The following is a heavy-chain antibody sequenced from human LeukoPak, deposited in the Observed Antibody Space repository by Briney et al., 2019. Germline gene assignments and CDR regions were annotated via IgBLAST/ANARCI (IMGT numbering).Heavy chain of an antibody. CDR1: GFPFSSYV. Sequence: GGSLRLSCAASGFPFSSYVMEWVRQGPGKGLEWAALISYDGTNKYYADSVKGRFTISRDNSKNTLDLQMNSLRAEDTAVYYCAKLVIAAAGTRRENYFDYWGQGTLVTVSS. V-gene: IGHV3-30-3*02. CDR2: ISYDGTNK. CDR3: AKLVIAAAGTRRENYFDY. D-gene: IGHD6-13*01. J-gene: IGHJ4*02.